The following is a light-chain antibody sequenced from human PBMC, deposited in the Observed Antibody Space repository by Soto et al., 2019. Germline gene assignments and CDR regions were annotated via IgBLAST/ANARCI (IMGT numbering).Light chain of an antibody. Sequence: QSALTQPASVSGSPGQSITISCTGTSSDIGIYNYVSWYQQHPGKAPKLMIYEVNNRPSGVPDRFSGSKSGNTASLTVSGLQAEDEADYYCSSYAGSNNLGVFGTGTKVTVL. CDR1: SSDIGIYNY. V-gene: IGLV2-8*01. CDR2: EVN. CDR3: SSYAGSNNLGV. J-gene: IGLJ1*01.